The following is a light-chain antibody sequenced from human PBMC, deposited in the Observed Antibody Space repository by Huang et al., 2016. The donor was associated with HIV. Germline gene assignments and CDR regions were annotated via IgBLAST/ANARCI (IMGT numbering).Light chain of an antibody. V-gene: IGKV3-15*01. J-gene: IGKJ4*01. CDR2: GAS. Sequence: EIVMTQSPATLSMSPGERATLSCRASQSISSNLAWYQQKPGQAPRLLLYGASTRATGIAARFSVSGSGTEFTLSINSLQSEDFAVYYCQQYNKWPPLTFGGGTKVEI. CDR3: QQYNKWPPLT. CDR1: QSISSN.